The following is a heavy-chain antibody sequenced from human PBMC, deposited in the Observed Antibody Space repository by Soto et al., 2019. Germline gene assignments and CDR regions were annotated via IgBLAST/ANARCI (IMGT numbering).Heavy chain of an antibody. CDR1: GYTFTSYA. J-gene: IGHJ3*02. CDR3: ARGGSYYDSSGSTDAFDI. D-gene: IGHD3-22*01. Sequence: GASVKVSCKASGYTFTSYAMHWVRQAPGQRLEWMGWINAGNGNTKYSQKFQGRVTITRDTSASTAYMELSSLRSEDTAVYYCARGGSYYDSSGSTDAFDIWGQGTMVTVS. V-gene: IGHV1-3*01. CDR2: INAGNGNT.